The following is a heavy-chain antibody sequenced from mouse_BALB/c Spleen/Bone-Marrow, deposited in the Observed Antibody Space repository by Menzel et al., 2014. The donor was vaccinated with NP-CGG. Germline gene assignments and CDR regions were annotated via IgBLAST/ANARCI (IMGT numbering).Heavy chain of an antibody. V-gene: IGHV1-82*01. CDR2: IYPGDGDA. J-gene: IGHJ3*01. Sequence: VQLQQSGPELVKPGASVKISCKASGYVFSTSWMNWVKQRPGQGLEWIGRIYPGDGDANYNGNFKVKATLTADKSSSTAYMQLNSLTSVDSAVYFCVRWAHPWGEGTLVTVSA. CDR1: GYVFSTSW. CDR3: VRWAHP.